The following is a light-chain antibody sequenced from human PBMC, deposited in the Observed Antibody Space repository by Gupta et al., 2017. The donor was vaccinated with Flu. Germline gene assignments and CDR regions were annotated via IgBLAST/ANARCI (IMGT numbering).Light chain of an antibody. Sequence: IQMTESPSSLSASVGDRVTMTCRASQFISTYVNWYKQTPGNSPKLLISAASNCQGVVTSIFSGSGTGMYLTLTINKRLPEAFGTYYCQQSDSNVELTSGGGTKLEIK. V-gene: IGKV1-39*01. CDR2: AAS. CDR3: QQSDSNVELT. J-gene: IGKJ4*01. CDR1: QFISTY.